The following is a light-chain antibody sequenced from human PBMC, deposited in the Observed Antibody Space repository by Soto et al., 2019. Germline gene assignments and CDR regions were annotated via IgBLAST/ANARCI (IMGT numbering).Light chain of an antibody. Sequence: QSVLTQPPSASGTPGQRVTISCSGSSSNIGSNAVTWYQHFPGTAPKVLIYSDHQRPSGVPDRFSGSKSGTSASLAVSGLRSEDEADYYCAAWDDNLSGVVFGGGTQLTVL. CDR1: SSNIGSNA. V-gene: IGLV1-47*02. CDR3: AAWDDNLSGVV. J-gene: IGLJ3*02. CDR2: SDH.